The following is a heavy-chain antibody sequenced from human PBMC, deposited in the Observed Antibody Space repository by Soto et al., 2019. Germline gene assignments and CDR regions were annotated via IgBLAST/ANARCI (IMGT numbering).Heavy chain of an antibody. J-gene: IGHJ6*02. D-gene: IGHD4-17*01. V-gene: IGHV3-30-3*01. Sequence: PGGSLRLSCAASGFTFSSYAMHWVRQAPGKGLEWVAVISYDGSNKYYADSVKGRFTISRDNSKNTLYLQMNSLRAEDTAVYYCARGPYDYGDPTSDYGMDVWGQGTTVTVSS. CDR1: GFTFSSYA. CDR3: ARGPYDYGDPTSDYGMDV. CDR2: ISYDGSNK.